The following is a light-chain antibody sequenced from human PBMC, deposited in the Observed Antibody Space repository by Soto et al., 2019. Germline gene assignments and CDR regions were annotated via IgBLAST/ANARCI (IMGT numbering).Light chain of an antibody. J-gene: IGKJ1*01. CDR2: WAS. Sequence: DIVMTQSPDSLAVSLGERATINCKSSQSVLYSSKNKNYLAWYQKKPRQPPRLLIYWASSRESGVPDRFSGSGSGTDFTLTISSLQAEDVAVYYCQQYYTTPWTFGQGTKVEIK. CDR1: QSVLYSSKNKNY. CDR3: QQYYTTPWT. V-gene: IGKV4-1*01.